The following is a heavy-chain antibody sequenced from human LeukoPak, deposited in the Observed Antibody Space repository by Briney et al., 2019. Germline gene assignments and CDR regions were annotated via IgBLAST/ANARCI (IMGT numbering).Heavy chain of an antibody. CDR1: GGSISSSSYY. CDR3: ARLLTVTTEDDY. CDR2: IYYSGST. D-gene: IGHD4-17*01. Sequence: SETLSLTXTVSGGSISSSSYYWGWISQPPGKGLEWIGSIYYSGSTYYNPSLKSRVTISVDTSKNQFSLKLSSVTAADTAVYYCARLLTVTTEDDYWGQGTLVTVSS. V-gene: IGHV4-39*01. J-gene: IGHJ4*02.